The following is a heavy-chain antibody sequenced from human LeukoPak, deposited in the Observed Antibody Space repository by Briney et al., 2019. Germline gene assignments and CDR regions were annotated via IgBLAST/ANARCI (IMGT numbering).Heavy chain of an antibody. CDR3: ARPGYSSGWYDY. CDR1: GYTFTSYY. J-gene: IGHJ4*02. Sequence: ASVKVSCKASGYTFTSYYMHWVRQAPGQGLEWMGITNPSGGSTNSAQKFQGRVTMTRDMSTSTVYMELSSLRSEDTAVYYCARPGYSSGWYDYWGQGTLVTVSS. V-gene: IGHV1-46*01. D-gene: IGHD6-19*01. CDR2: TNPSGGST.